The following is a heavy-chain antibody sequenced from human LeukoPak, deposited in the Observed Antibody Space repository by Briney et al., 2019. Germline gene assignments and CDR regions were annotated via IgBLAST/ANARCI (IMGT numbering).Heavy chain of an antibody. CDR1: GCSISSGYY. CDR2: IYHSGST. J-gene: IGHJ4*02. D-gene: IGHD5-12*01. CDR3: ARYIVATITTYYFDY. Sequence: PSETLSLTCAVSGCSISSGYYWGWIRQPPGKGLEWIGSIYHSGSTYYNPSLKSRVTISVDTSKNQFSLKLSSVTAADTAVYYCARYIVATITTYYFDYWGQGTLVTVSS. V-gene: IGHV4-38-2*01.